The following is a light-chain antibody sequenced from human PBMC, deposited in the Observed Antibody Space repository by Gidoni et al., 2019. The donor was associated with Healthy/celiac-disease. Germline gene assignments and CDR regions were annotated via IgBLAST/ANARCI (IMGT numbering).Light chain of an antibody. J-gene: IGKJ1*01. CDR3: QQYNNWPEWT. CDR1: QSVSSN. Sequence: EIVMTQSPATLSVSPGERATLSCRASQSVSSNLAWYQQKPGQAPRLLIYGASTRATGIPARFSGGGSGTEFTLTISSLQSEDFAVYYCQQYNNWPEWTFGQGTKVEI. CDR2: GAS. V-gene: IGKV3-15*01.